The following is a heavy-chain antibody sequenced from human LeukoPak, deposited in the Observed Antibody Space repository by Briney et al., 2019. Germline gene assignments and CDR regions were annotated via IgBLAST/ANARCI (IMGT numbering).Heavy chain of an antibody. Sequence: ASVKVSCKVSGYTLTELSMHWVRQAPGKGLEWMGGFDPEDGETIYAQKFQGRVTMTEDTSTDTAYMELSSLRSEDTAVYYCATVYDSGWRYAEYFQHWGQGTLVTVSS. CDR3: ATVYDSGWRYAEYFQH. J-gene: IGHJ1*01. CDR1: GYTLTELS. CDR2: FDPEDGET. V-gene: IGHV1-24*01. D-gene: IGHD3-22*01.